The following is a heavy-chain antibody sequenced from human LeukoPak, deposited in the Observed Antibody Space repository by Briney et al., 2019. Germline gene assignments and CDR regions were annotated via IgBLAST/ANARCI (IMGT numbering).Heavy chain of an antibody. CDR3: AKLPYGSGSSTNFDY. CDR1: GYTFTSYY. Sequence: ASVKVSCKASGYTFTSYYMHWVRQAPGQGLEWLGRINPNSGGTNYAQKFQGRVTMTRDTSISTAYMELSRLRSDDTAVYYCAKLPYGSGSSTNFDYWGQGTLVTVSA. D-gene: IGHD3-10*01. V-gene: IGHV1-2*06. J-gene: IGHJ4*02. CDR2: INPNSGGT.